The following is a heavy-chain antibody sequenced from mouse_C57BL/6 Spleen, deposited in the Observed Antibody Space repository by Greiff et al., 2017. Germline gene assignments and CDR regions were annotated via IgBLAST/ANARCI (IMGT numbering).Heavy chain of an antibody. V-gene: IGHV14-3*01. CDR1: GYTFTSYW. D-gene: IGHD2-1*01. CDR3: ARRDYGNYGAMDY. Sequence: VQLQQPGAELVKPGASVKLSCKASGYTFTSYWMHWVKQRPGRGLEWIGRIDPANGNTKYAPKFQGKATITADTSSNTAYLQLSSLTSEDTAIYYCARRDYGNYGAMDYWGQGTSVTVSS. CDR2: IDPANGNT. J-gene: IGHJ4*01.